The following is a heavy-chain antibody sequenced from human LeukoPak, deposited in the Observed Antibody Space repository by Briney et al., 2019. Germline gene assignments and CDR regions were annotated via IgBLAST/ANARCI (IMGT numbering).Heavy chain of an antibody. CDR1: GFTFSSYG. CDR3: ARVTNGYSSSWYFDY. Sequence: PGGSLRLSCAASGFTFSSYGMHWVRQAPGKGLEWVAVISYDGSNKYYADSVKGRFTISRDNSKNTLYLQMNSLRAEDTAVYYCARVTNGYSSSWYFDYWGQGTLVTVSS. CDR2: ISYDGSNK. J-gene: IGHJ4*02. D-gene: IGHD6-13*01. V-gene: IGHV3-30*03.